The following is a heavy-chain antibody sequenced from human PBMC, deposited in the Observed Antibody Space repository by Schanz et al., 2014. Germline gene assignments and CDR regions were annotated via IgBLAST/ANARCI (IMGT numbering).Heavy chain of an antibody. CDR2: ISATSAKI. CDR3: ATETYSSSWCFDY. J-gene: IGHJ4*02. D-gene: IGHD6-13*01. V-gene: IGHV3-48*02. Sequence: EVQLVESGGGLVQPGGSLRLSCAASGFTFSRNAMNWVRQAPGKGLEWVSYISATSAKIDYADSVQGRFTISRDNAKNSLYLQMSSLRDEDTAVYYCATETYSSSWCFDYWGQGTLVTVSS. CDR1: GFTFSRNA.